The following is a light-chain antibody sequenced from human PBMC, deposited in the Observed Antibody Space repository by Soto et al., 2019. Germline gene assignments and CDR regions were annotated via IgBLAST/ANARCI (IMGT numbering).Light chain of an antibody. J-gene: IGKJ1*01. Sequence: ILFAPFSGPPSLSPGERAPLSCRASQSLSSGYLGWYQQKPGQAPRLLIYGASSRATGIPDRFSGRASGTDFTLTISRLEPEDFAMYYCQQYGVSPWTFGQGTKVDIK. CDR3: QQYGVSPWT. V-gene: IGKV3-20*01. CDR2: GAS. CDR1: QSLSSGY.